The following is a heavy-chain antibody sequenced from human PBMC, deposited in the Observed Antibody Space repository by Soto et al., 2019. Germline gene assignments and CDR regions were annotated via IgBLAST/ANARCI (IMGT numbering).Heavy chain of an antibody. J-gene: IGHJ3*01. CDR1: GFTFSSYW. Sequence: EVQLVESGGGLVQPGGSLRLSCAASGFTFSSYWMHWVRQVPGKGLMGISRIFSDGSHTNYADSVQGRFTISRDNAKNTLYLQMHHLSPEDTAVYYCASEGDWVTADAFELWGQGTMVTVSS. D-gene: IGHD2-21*02. CDR2: IFSDGSHT. V-gene: IGHV3-74*01. CDR3: ASEGDWVTADAFEL.